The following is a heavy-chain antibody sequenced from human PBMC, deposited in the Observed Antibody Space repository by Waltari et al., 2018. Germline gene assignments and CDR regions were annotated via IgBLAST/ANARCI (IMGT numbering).Heavy chain of an antibody. CDR2: IQQKGSGK. CDR1: GFTFSRSW. J-gene: IGHJ5*02. Sequence: EVQLVESGGDLVQPGGSLRLSCAASGFTFSRSWMTWVRQAPGKGLEWVGNIQQKGSGKWYADSVRGRFTISRDNAMNSLYLQMNSLRVEDTAVYYCARDLVATPPWGQGTLVTVSS. V-gene: IGHV3-7*01. CDR3: ARDLVATPP. D-gene: IGHD2-21*02.